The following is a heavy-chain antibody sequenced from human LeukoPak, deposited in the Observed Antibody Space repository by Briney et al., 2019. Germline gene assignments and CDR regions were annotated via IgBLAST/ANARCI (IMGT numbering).Heavy chain of an antibody. CDR1: GFTFSSYG. Sequence: GGSLRLSCAASGFTFSSYGMHWVRQAPGKGLGWVAFIRYDGSNKYYADSVKGRFTISRDNSKNTLYLQMNSLRAEDTAVYYCAKDRGRFGELLSCWFDPWGQGTLVTVSS. CDR2: IRYDGSNK. D-gene: IGHD3-10*01. J-gene: IGHJ5*02. V-gene: IGHV3-30*02. CDR3: AKDRGRFGELLSCWFDP.